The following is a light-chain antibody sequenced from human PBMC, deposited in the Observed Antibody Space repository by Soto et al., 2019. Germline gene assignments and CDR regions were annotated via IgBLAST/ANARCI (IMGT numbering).Light chain of an antibody. Sequence: QSALTQPASVSGAPGQSITISCTGASSDVLGYDAVSWYQHQPGKAPKLIIYEGNKRPAGVSNRFSGPRSGNMAPLTISGLQAEDEDDYYCCSYVYSNSWVFGGGTKLTVL. CDR1: SSDVLGYDA. CDR3: CSYVYSNSWV. V-gene: IGLV2-23*01. CDR2: EGN. J-gene: IGLJ3*02.